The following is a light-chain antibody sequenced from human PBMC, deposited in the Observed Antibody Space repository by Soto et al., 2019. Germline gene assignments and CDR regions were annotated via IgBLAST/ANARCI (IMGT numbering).Light chain of an antibody. J-gene: IGKJ3*01. V-gene: IGKV3-20*01. CDR1: QTVNSPY. Sequence: EIVLTQSPGTLSLSPGERGTLSCRTSQTVNSPYLAWYQQKPGQAPRLLISGASTRATGIPDRFSGSGSGTEFTLTISRLESEDFAVYYCYQHETSPPTFGPGTKVDIK. CDR3: YQHETSPPT. CDR2: GAS.